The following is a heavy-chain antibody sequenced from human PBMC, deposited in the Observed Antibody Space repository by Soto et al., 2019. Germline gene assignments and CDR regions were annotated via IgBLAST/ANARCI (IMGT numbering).Heavy chain of an antibody. CDR1: GYTFTSYY. CDR3: ARGGTGTLPYYYYYGMDV. CDR2: INPSGGST. V-gene: IGHV1-46*01. D-gene: IGHD1-1*01. Sequence: ASVKVSCKASGYTFTSYYMHWVRQAPGQGLEWMGIINPSGGSTSYAQKFQGRVTMTRDTSTSTVYMELSSLRSEDTAVYYCARGGTGTLPYYYYYGMDVWGQGTTVTVSS. J-gene: IGHJ6*02.